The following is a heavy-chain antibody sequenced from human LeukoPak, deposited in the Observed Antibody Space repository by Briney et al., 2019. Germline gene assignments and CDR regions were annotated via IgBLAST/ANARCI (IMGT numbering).Heavy chain of an antibody. CDR2: VNPNSGNT. V-gene: IGHV1-8*01. Sequence: ALVKVSCKASGYTFTNYDINWVRQATGQGLEWMGWVNPNSGNTGYAQRFQGRVTMTRNTSISTTYMELSSPRSDDTAVYYCARGLKVRGAIEWGIDYWGQGTLVTVSS. D-gene: IGHD3-10*01. J-gene: IGHJ4*02. CDR1: GYTFTNYD. CDR3: ARGLKVRGAIEWGIDY.